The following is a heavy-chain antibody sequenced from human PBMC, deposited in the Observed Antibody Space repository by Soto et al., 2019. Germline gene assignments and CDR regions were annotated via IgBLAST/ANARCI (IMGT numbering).Heavy chain of an antibody. J-gene: IGHJ6*02. CDR2: ISYDGSDK. Sequence: ESGGGEVQPGRSLRLSCAASGFTYTDFAVHWVRQAPGKGLEWVAIISYDGSDKYYADSVKGRFAISRDNPKNTLYLEMNSLRPEDTAVYFCARRAWDSYYAIDVWGQGTTVTVFS. V-gene: IGHV3-30*09. CDR1: GFTYTDFA. D-gene: IGHD3-22*01. CDR3: ARRAWDSYYAIDV.